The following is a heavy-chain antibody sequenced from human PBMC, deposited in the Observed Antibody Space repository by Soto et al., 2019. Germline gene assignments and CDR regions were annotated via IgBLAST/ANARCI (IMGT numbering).Heavy chain of an antibody. CDR1: GGSISSYY. Sequence: SSETLSLTCTVSGGSISSYYWSWIRQPPGKGLEWIGYIYYSGSTNYNPSLKSRVTISVDTSKNQFSLKLSFVTAADTAVYYCARSLNSVFDYWGQGTLLTVSS. D-gene: IGHD2-15*01. CDR2: IYYSGST. CDR3: ARSLNSVFDY. V-gene: IGHV4-59*08. J-gene: IGHJ4*02.